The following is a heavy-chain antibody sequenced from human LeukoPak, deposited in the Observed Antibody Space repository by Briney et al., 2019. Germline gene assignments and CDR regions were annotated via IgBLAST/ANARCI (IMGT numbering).Heavy chain of an antibody. J-gene: IGHJ4*02. Sequence: GRSLRLSCVASGFTFSRFWMIWVRQAPGKGLEWVAMIKPDGSGEYYLDSVKGRFTISRDNAKNSLYLQMNSLRADDTAVYFCMTGYSSHWYNEGNYWGQGILVTVSS. D-gene: IGHD6-19*01. V-gene: IGHV3-7*01. CDR2: IKPDGSGE. CDR1: GFTFSRFW. CDR3: MTGYSSHWYNEGNY.